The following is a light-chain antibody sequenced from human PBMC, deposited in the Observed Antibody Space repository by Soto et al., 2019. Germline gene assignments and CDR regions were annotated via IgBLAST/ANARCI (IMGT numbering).Light chain of an antibody. CDR3: CSYAGSYILV. J-gene: IGLJ3*02. CDR1: SSDGGRYNY. CDR2: GVN. V-gene: IGLV2-11*01. Sequence: QSVLTQPRAVSGSPGQSVTISCNGTSSDGGRYNYVSCYQHHPGKAPKLMIYGVNERPSGVPDRFSGSKSGNTASLTSSGLQADDEADYHCCSYAGSYILVFGGGTKVTVL.